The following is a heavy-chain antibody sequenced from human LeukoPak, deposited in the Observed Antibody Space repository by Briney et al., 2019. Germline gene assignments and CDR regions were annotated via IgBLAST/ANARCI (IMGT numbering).Heavy chain of an antibody. Sequence: SETLSLTCAVYGGSFSGYYWSWIRQPPGKGLEWIGYIYYSGSTNYNPSLKSRVTISVDTSKNQFSLKLSSVTAADTAVYYCARRAANDFWSGYYDYWGQGTLVTVSS. CDR1: GGSFSGYY. D-gene: IGHD3-3*01. CDR3: ARRAANDFWSGYYDY. CDR2: IYYSGST. J-gene: IGHJ4*02. V-gene: IGHV4-59*08.